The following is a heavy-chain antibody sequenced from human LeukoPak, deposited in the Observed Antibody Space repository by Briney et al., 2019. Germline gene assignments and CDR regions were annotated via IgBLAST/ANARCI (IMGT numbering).Heavy chain of an antibody. D-gene: IGHD4-17*01. V-gene: IGHV1-24*01. CDR2: FDPEDGET. J-gene: IGHJ5*02. Sequence: ASVKVSCKVSGYTLTELSMHWVRQAPGKGLEWMGGFDPEDGETIYAQKFQGRVTMTEDTSTDTAHMELSSLRSEDTAVYYCATSYDYGDSNWFDPWGQGTLVTVSS. CDR3: ATSYDYGDSNWFDP. CDR1: GYTLTELS.